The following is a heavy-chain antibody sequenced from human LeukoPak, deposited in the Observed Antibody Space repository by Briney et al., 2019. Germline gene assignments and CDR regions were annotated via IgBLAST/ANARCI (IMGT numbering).Heavy chain of an antibody. Sequence: ASVKVSCKVSGYTLTELSMHWARQAPGKGLEWMGGFDPEDGETIYAQKFQGRVTMTEDTSTDTAYMELSSLRSEDTAVYYCATGGDIVVVPAATRFYYYGMDVWGQGTTVTVSS. V-gene: IGHV1-24*01. CDR2: FDPEDGET. D-gene: IGHD2-2*01. CDR1: GYTLTELS. CDR3: ATGGDIVVVPAATRFYYYGMDV. J-gene: IGHJ6*02.